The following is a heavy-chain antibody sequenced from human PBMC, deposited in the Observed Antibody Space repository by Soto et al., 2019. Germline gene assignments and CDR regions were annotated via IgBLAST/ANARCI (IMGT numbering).Heavy chain of an antibody. V-gene: IGHV3-64*01. CDR1: GFTFSSYA. Sequence: QPGGSLRLSCAASGFTFSSYAMHWVRQAPGKGLEYVSAISSNGDSTYYANSVKGRFTISRDNSKITLYLQMGSLRAEDMAVYYCARDPLAVAGSGYYYYMDVWGKGTTVTVSS. J-gene: IGHJ6*03. D-gene: IGHD6-19*01. CDR2: ISSNGDST. CDR3: ARDPLAVAGSGYYYYMDV.